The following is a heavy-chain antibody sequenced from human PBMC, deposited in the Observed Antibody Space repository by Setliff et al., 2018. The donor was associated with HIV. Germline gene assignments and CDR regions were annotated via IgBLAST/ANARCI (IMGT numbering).Heavy chain of an antibody. D-gene: IGHD3-3*02. Sequence: SSETLSLTCAVSGYSISSGYYWGWIRQPPGRGLEWIGNIYHSGGTHYNPSLRSRVTISVDTSKNHFSLKLSSVTAADTAVYFCARLEKLDDISYFDYWGQGTLVTVSS. CDR1: GYSISSGYY. V-gene: IGHV4-38-2*01. J-gene: IGHJ4*02. CDR3: ARLEKLDDISYFDY. CDR2: IYHSGGT.